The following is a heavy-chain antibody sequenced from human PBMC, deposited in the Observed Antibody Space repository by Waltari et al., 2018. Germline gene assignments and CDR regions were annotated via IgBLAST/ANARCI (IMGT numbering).Heavy chain of an antibody. CDR3: ARGEGGANEY. J-gene: IGHJ4*02. CDR2: ISSGATTI. D-gene: IGHD1-26*01. Sequence: EVQLVESGGTLVQPGGSLRLFCPASGFTFKNYEMNWLRQAPGKGLEWVAYISSGATTIFYTDSVKGRFTISRDNAKNSVYLQMNSLRADDTAIYYCARGEGGANEYWGQGTVVTVSS. V-gene: IGHV3-48*03. CDR1: GFTFKNYE.